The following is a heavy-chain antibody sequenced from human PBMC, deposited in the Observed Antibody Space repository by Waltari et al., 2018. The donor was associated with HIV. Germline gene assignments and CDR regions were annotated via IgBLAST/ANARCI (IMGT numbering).Heavy chain of an antibody. D-gene: IGHD4-17*01. Sequence: QVQLVQSGGEVKKPGASVKVSCKASGYTFTSYGISWVRQAPGQGLEWMGWINAYNGNTTYAQQVQGRVTMTADVSTSTAYMELRSLRSDDTAVYYWAREDYGDPYLYWGQGTLVTVSS. V-gene: IGHV1-18*01. J-gene: IGHJ4*02. CDR3: AREDYGDPYLY. CDR1: GYTFTSYG. CDR2: INAYNGNT.